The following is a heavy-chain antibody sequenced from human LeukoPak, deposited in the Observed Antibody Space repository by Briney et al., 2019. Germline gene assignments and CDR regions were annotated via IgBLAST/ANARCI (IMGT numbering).Heavy chain of an antibody. J-gene: IGHJ3*02. V-gene: IGHV4-59*11. CDR1: DDSFSSHY. Sequence: SETLSLTCAVSDDSFSSHYWTWIRRPPGEGLEWIGYISYIGSTNYNPSLKSRVTISIDTSKNQFSLKLSSVTAADTAVYYCARDLVTVTKGFDIWGQGTMVSVSS. CDR2: ISYIGST. CDR3: ARDLVTVTKGFDI. D-gene: IGHD4-17*01.